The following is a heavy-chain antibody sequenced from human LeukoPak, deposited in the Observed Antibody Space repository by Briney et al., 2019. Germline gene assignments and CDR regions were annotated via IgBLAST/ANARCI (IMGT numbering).Heavy chain of an antibody. D-gene: IGHD2-15*01. CDR1: RFTFSDYY. J-gene: IGHJ4*02. CDR2: ISDSSNII. V-gene: IGHV3-11*04. CDR3: ARLRIRNCSGGNFYSTFFDH. Sequence: PGGSLRLSCVASRFTFSDYYMTRIRQAPGKGLEWVSYISDSSNIIYYADSVKGRFAISRDNAKNSLYLQMNSLRAEDTAVYYCARLRIRNCSGGNFYSTFFDHWGQGTLVTVSS.